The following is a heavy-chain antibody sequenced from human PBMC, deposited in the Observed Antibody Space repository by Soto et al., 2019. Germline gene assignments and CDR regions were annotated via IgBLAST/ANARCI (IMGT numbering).Heavy chain of an antibody. J-gene: IGHJ3*02. V-gene: IGHV3-30-3*01. CDR3: ARDPYSSGWLDDAFDI. Sequence: GSLRLPRAASGFTFSRYAMHWVRQAPGKGLEWVAVISYDGSNKYYADSVKGRFTISRDNSKNTLYLQMNSLRAEDTAVYYCARDPYSSGWLDDAFDIWGQGTMVTVSS. D-gene: IGHD6-19*01. CDR1: GFTFSRYA. CDR2: ISYDGSNK.